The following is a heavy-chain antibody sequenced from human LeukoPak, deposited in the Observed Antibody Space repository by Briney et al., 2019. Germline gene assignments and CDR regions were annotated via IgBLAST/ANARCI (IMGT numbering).Heavy chain of an antibody. V-gene: IGHV3-23*01. CDR1: GFSFSSYA. J-gene: IGHJ3*02. Sequence: GGSLRPFCAASGFSFSSYAMSWGCQAPRQGLERVSAISGSGGSTYYADSVKGRFTIYRDNSKNTLYLQMNSLRAEDTAVYYCAKDHPDIVVVVAADAFDIWGQGTMVTVSS. CDR2: ISGSGGST. D-gene: IGHD2-15*01. CDR3: AKDHPDIVVVVAADAFDI.